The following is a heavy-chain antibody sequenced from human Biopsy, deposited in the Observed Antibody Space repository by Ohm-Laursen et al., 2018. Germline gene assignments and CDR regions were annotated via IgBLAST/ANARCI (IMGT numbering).Heavy chain of an antibody. J-gene: IGHJ5*02. CDR1: GFTFGRYS. V-gene: IGHV3-21*06. CDR3: ARGRSHLLPDHDWFDP. D-gene: IGHD1-14*01. Sequence: SLRLSCSASGFTFGRYSMNWVRQAPGKGLEWVSSISRSTSHILYAETLKGRFTSSRDNAKNSVYLQMNSLRAEDTGVYYCARGRSHLLPDHDWFDPWGQGTLVTVSS. CDR2: ISRSTSHI.